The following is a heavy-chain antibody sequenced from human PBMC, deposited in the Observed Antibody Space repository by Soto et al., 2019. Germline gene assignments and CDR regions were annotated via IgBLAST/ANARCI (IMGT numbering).Heavy chain of an antibody. J-gene: IGHJ6*02. CDR1: GGSISSYY. Sequence: SETLSLTCTVSGGSISSYYWSWIRQPPGKGLEWIGYIYYSGSTNYNPSLKSRVTISVDTSKNQFSLKVNSVTAADTAVYYCVRDRGTTLRMDVWGQGTTVTVSS. D-gene: IGHD3-10*01. CDR2: IYYSGST. V-gene: IGHV4-59*12. CDR3: VRDRGTTLRMDV.